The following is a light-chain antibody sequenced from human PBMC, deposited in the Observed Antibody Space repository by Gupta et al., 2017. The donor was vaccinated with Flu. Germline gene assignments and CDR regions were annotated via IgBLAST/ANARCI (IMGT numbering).Light chain of an antibody. CDR2: AND. CDR3: AAWDDTFNGWV. CDR1: NSNIGRKT. Sequence: QSVLAQAPSASGTPGRRVTISCSGSNSNIGRKTVNWYQQLPGTSPKLLIYANDQRPSGVPDRFSGFKSGTSASLVISGLQSEDVADYYCAAWDDTFNGWVFGGGTKLTVL. V-gene: IGLV1-44*01. J-gene: IGLJ3*02.